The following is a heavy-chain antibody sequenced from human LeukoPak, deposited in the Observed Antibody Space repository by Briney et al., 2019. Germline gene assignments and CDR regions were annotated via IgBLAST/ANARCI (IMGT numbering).Heavy chain of an antibody. J-gene: IGHJ4*02. CDR3: ARLSSHSHFDY. CDR2: INTYNGNT. D-gene: IGHD2-2*01. V-gene: IGHV1-18*01. Sequence: ASVTVSFKASGYTFTNYAFSWVRQAPGQGREGMGWINTYNGNTDYAQKLQGRVTMTTDTSTSTAYMELRSLRSDDTAVYYCARLSSHSHFDYWGQGTLVTVSS. CDR1: GYTFTNYA.